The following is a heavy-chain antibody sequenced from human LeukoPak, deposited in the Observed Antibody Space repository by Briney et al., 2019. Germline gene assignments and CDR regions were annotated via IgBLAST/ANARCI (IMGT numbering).Heavy chain of an antibody. V-gene: IGHV1-18*01. CDR2: ISAYNGNT. CDR1: GYTFTNYG. J-gene: IGHJ3*02. D-gene: IGHD3-22*01. Sequence: ASVKVSCKASGYTFTNYGITWVRQAPGQGLEWMGWISAYNGNTDYAQKFQGRVTLTTDTSTSTAYMELRSLRSDDTAMYYCAQTEDSRWDIWGQGTMVTVSS. CDR3: AQTEDSRWDI.